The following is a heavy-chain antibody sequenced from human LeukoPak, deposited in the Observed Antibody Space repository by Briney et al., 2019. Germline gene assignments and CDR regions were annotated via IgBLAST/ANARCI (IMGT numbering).Heavy chain of an antibody. V-gene: IGHV3-48*04. D-gene: IGHD1-26*01. CDR2: ISGSTSTI. CDR3: ARDPGFGARVYYFDY. CDR1: GFTFINYN. J-gene: IGHJ4*02. Sequence: GGSLRLSCAASGFTFINYNMNWVRQAPGKGLEWVSYISGSTSTIYYADSVKGRFTISRDNAKNSLYLQMNSLRAEDTAVYYCARDPGFGARVYYFDYWGQGTLVTVSS.